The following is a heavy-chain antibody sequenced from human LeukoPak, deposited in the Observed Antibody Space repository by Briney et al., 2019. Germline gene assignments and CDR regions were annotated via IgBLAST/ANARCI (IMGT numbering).Heavy chain of an antibody. CDR1: GFTFSSYA. Sequence: GGSLRLSCAASGFTFSSYAMGWVRQAPGKGLEWVSAISGSGGSTYYADSVKGRFTISRDNSKNTLYLQMNSLRAEDTAVYYCTTDIVVVPAAGVDYWGQGTLVTVSS. CDR2: ISGSGGST. CDR3: TTDIVVVPAAGVDY. J-gene: IGHJ4*02. V-gene: IGHV3-23*01. D-gene: IGHD2-2*01.